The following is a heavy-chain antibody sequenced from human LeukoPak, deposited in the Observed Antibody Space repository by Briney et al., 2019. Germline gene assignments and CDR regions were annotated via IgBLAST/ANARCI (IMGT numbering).Heavy chain of an antibody. CDR2: VYYSGST. J-gene: IGHJ4*01. CDR1: GASISSYY. V-gene: IGHV4-59*01. Sequence: SETLSLTCTVSGASISSYYWSWIRQPPGKGLGWIGYVYYSGSTNYNPSLKSRVTISVDTSKNQFSLNLSSVTAADTAVYYCAKMSDYWGQGTLVTVSS. CDR3: AKMSDY.